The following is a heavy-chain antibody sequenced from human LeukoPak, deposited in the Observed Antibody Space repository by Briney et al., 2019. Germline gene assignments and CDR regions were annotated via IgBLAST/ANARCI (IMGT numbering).Heavy chain of an antibody. Sequence: GGSLRLSCEASGFTFSSYAMSWVRQAPGKGLEWVAVISYDGSNKYYADSVKGRFTISRDNSKNTLYLQMNSLRAEDTAVYYCAKDRYNWNYHVYYYYGMDVWGQGTTVTVSS. CDR2: ISYDGSNK. CDR3: AKDRYNWNYHVYYYYGMDV. V-gene: IGHV3-30*18. CDR1: GFTFSSYA. J-gene: IGHJ6*02. D-gene: IGHD1-7*01.